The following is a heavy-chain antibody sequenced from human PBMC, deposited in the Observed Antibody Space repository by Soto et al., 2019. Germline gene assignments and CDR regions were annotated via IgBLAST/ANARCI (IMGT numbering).Heavy chain of an antibody. CDR2: INHSGST. CDR3: ARAVVVVAATRGVDTAMVGTGWIDP. V-gene: IGHV4-34*01. D-gene: IGHD2-15*01. Sequence: SETLSLTCAVYGVSFRGYCWSWIRQPPGKGLEWIGEINHSGSTNYNPSLKSRVTISVDTSKNQFSLKLSSVTAADTAVYYCARAVVVVAATRGVDTAMVGTGWIDPWGQGTLVTVSS. J-gene: IGHJ5*02. CDR1: GVSFRGYC.